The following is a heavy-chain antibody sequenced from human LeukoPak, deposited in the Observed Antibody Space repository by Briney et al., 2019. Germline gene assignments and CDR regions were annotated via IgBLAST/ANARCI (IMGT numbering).Heavy chain of an antibody. Sequence: GASVKVSCKASGYTFTGYYMHWVRQAPGHGLEWMGWINPNSGGTNYAQKFQGRVTMTTDTSTSTAYMELRSLRSDDTAVYYCARGRGVVPTAAVPFDYWGQGTLVTVSS. CDR2: INPNSGGT. V-gene: IGHV1-2*02. CDR1: GYTFTGYY. CDR3: ARGRGVVPTAAVPFDY. D-gene: IGHD2-2*01. J-gene: IGHJ4*02.